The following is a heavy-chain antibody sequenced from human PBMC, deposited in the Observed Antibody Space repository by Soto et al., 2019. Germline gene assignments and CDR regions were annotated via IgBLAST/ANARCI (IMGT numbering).Heavy chain of an antibody. J-gene: IGHJ6*02. CDR2: IYYSGST. CDR3: ASSSTQRYYYYYGMDV. Sequence: QVQLQESGPGLVKPSQTLSLTYTVSGGSISSGGYYWSWIRQHPGKGLEWIGYIYYSGSTYYNPSLKSRVTISVDTSKNQFSLKLSSVTAADTAVYYCASSSTQRYYYYYGMDVWGQGTTVTVSS. CDR1: GGSISSGGYY. D-gene: IGHD2-2*01. V-gene: IGHV4-31*03.